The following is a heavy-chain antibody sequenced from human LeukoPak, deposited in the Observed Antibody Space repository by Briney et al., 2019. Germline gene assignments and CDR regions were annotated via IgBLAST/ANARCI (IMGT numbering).Heavy chain of an antibody. CDR3: ASGSPGCSGGTCYGARFDS. J-gene: IGHJ4*02. Sequence: PSQTLSLTCAVSGASISTGGSSWSWIRQPPGKGLEWIGYIYPSGSTYYNPSLEGRVSISADSSKNEFSLELRSVTAADTAFYYCASGSPGCSGGTCYGARFDSWGQGTLVTASS. CDR2: IYPSGST. CDR1: GASISTGGSS. V-gene: IGHV4-30-2*01. D-gene: IGHD2-15*01.